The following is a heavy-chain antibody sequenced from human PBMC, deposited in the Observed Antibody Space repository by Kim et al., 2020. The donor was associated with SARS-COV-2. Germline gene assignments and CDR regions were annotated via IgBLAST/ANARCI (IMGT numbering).Heavy chain of an antibody. CDR3: ARGRAPTIFGVVIVHYGMDV. D-gene: IGHD3-3*01. CDR2: INHSGST. CDR1: GGSFSGYY. Sequence: SETLSLTCAVYGGSFSGYYWSWIRQPPGKGLEWIGEINHSGSTNYNPSLKSRVTISVDTSKNQFSLKLSSVTAADTAVYYCARGRAPTIFGVVIVHYGMDVWGQGTTVTVSS. J-gene: IGHJ6*02. V-gene: IGHV4-34*01.